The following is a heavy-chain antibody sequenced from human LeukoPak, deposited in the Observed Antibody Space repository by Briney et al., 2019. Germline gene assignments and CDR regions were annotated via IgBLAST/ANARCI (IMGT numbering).Heavy chain of an antibody. CDR2: ISSSSSYI. CDR3: ASRYDSSGYYLSWYFDL. CDR1: GCTFSSYA. D-gene: IGHD3-22*01. V-gene: IGHV3-21*01. Sequence: GGSLRLSCAASGCTFSSYAMNWVRQAPGKGLEWVSSISSSSSYIYYADSVKGRFTISRDNAKNSLYLQMNSLRAEDTAVYYCASRYDSSGYYLSWYFDLWGRGTLVTVSS. J-gene: IGHJ2*01.